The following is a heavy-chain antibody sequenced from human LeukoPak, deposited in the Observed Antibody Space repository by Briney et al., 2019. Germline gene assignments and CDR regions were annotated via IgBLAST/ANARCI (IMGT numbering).Heavy chain of an antibody. CDR3: AREYRHQPD. V-gene: IGHV1-8*02. Sequence: ASVTVSCKASGYTFTSYDINWVRQAAGQGLEWMGWMNPNSGNTGYAQKFQGRFTMTWDTSISTAYMELSSLRSEDTAKYYCAREYRHQPDWGQGTLVTVSS. CDR1: GYTFTSYD. CDR2: MNPNSGNT. D-gene: IGHD5-12*01. J-gene: IGHJ4*02.